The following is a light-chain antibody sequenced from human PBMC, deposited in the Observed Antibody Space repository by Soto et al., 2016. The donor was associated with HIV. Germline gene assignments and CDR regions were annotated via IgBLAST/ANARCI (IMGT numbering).Light chain of an antibody. J-gene: IGKJ1*01. V-gene: IGKV1-5*03. CDR2: KAS. Sequence: FQMTQSPSTLSASVGDRVTITCRASQSISTWLAWYQQKPGNAPKLLIYKASTLKSGVPSRFSGSGSGTEFTLTINSLQPDDFAILYCQQSWTFGQGTKVEIK. CDR1: QSISTW. CDR3: QQSWT.